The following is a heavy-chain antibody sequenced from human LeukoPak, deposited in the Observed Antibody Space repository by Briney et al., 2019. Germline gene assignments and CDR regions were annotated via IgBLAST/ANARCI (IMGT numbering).Heavy chain of an antibody. J-gene: IGHJ4*02. CDR2: ISSSSTYI. CDR3: ARDGGGDFDY. D-gene: IGHD2-21*01. Sequence: PGGSLRLSCAASGFAFSSYAMSWVRQAPGQGLEWVSSISSSSTYIYYADSVKGRFTISRDNAKNSLYLQMNSLRAEDTAVYYCARDGGGDFDYWGQGTLVTVSS. CDR1: GFAFSSYA. V-gene: IGHV3-21*01.